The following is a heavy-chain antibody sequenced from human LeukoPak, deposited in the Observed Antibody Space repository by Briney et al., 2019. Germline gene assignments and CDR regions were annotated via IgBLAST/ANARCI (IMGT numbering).Heavy chain of an antibody. D-gene: IGHD3-3*01. J-gene: IGHJ5*02. CDR2: IIAIFGTA. V-gene: IGHV1-69*05. CDR1: VGTFSSYA. Sequence: SVKVSCQASVGTFSSYAISRLRQAPGQGLEWMGGIIAIFGTANYAQKFQGRVTITTDESTSTAYMELSSLRSEDTAVYDCARTICGVVIPTENWFDPWGQGTLVTVSS. CDR3: ARTICGVVIPTENWFDP.